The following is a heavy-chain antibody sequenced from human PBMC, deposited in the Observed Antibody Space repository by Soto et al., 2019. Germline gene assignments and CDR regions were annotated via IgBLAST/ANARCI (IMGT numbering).Heavy chain of an antibody. V-gene: IGHV4-59*01. J-gene: IGHJ5*02. D-gene: IGHD3-22*01. Sequence: SQTLSLTCTVSGGSISSYYWSWIRQPPGKGLEWIGYIYYSGSTNYNPSLKSRVTISVDTSKNQFSLKLSSVTAADTAVYYCARAYDSSGYYHADWFDPCGEGTLVTVSS. CDR3: ARAYDSSGYYHADWFDP. CDR2: IYYSGST. CDR1: GGSISSYY.